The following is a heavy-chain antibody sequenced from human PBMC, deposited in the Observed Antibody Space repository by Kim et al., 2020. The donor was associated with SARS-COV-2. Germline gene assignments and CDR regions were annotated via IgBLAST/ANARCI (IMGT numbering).Heavy chain of an antibody. CDR2: INHSGST. Sequence: SETLSLTCAVYGGSFSGYYWSWIRQPPGKGLEWIGEINHSGSTNYNPSLKSRVTISVDTSKNQFSLKLSSVTAADTAVYYCARGVRGPKTRHCSSTSCFGAPYYYMDVWGKGTTVTVSS. D-gene: IGHD2-2*01. V-gene: IGHV4-34*01. J-gene: IGHJ6*03. CDR1: GGSFSGYY. CDR3: ARGVRGPKTRHCSSTSCFGAPYYYMDV.